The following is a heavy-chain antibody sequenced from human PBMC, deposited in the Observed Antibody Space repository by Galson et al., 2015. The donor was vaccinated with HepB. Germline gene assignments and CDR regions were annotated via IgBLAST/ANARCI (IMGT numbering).Heavy chain of an antibody. J-gene: IGHJ6*02. Sequence: SVKVSCKASGYTFTNYGISWVRRAPGQGLEWMGWISGYNGNTNYAQKVQGRVTMTTDTSTSTAYMELRRLRSDETAVYYRARGYYGSGSPPIYDHYYYSMDVWGQGTTVTVSS. CDR2: ISGYNGNT. D-gene: IGHD3-10*01. CDR1: GYTFTNYG. V-gene: IGHV1-18*01. CDR3: ARGYYGSGSPPIYDHYYYSMDV.